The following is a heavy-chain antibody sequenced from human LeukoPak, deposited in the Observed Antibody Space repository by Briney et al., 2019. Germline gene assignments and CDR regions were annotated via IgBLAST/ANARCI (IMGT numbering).Heavy chain of an antibody. CDR1: GFTFSSYA. CDR2: ISYDGSNK. Sequence: PGRSLRLSCAASGFTFSSYAMHWVRQAPGKWLEWVAVISYDGSNKYYADSVKGRFTISRDNSKNTLYLQMDSLRDEDTVVYYCVREFPYSGYDFGTDLWGQGTLVTVSS. D-gene: IGHD5-12*01. CDR3: VREFPYSGYDFGTDL. J-gene: IGHJ5*02. V-gene: IGHV3-30*04.